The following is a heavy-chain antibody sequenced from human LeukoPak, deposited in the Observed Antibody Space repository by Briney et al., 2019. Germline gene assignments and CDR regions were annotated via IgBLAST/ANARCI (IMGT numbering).Heavy chain of an antibody. CDR1: GDTFSSYA. V-gene: IGHV1-69*13. J-gene: IGHJ6*04. CDR2: IIPIFGTA. CDR3: VRDPAVVAATYYYGMDV. Sequence: SVKVSCKASGDTFSSYAISWVRQAPGQGLEWMGGIIPIFGTANYAQKFQGRVTITADESTSTAYMELSSLRSEDTAVYYCVRDPAVVAATYYYGMDVWGKGTTVTVSS. D-gene: IGHD2-15*01.